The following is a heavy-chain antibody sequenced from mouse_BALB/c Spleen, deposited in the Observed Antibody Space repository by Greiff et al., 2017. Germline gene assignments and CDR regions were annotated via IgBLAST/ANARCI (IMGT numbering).Heavy chain of an antibody. D-gene: IGHD2-4*01. V-gene: IGHV3-6*02. CDR3: AREGYYDYDVGYFDV. CDR1: GYSITSGYY. J-gene: IGHJ1*01. CDR2: ISYDGSN. Sequence: ESGPGLVKPSQSLSLTCSVTGYSITSGYYWNWIRQFPGNKLEWMGYISYDGSNNYNPSLKNRISITRDTSKNQFFLKLNSVTTEDTATYYCAREGYYDYDVGYFDVWGAGTTVTVSS.